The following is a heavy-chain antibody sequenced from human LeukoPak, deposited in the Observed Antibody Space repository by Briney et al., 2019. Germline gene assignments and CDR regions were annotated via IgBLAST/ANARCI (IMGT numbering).Heavy chain of an antibody. CDR1: XFXFXXXX. V-gene: IGHV3-7*01. CDR2: IKQDGSEK. D-gene: IGHD3-22*01. CDR3: ARYSSGYSYQLDY. Sequence: GGSLRLSCAGSXFXFXXXXXSXVXQXPXXXXXXXXNIKQDGSEKYYVDSVKGRFTVSRDNAKNSLYLQMNSLRAEDTAVYYCARYSSGYSYQLDYWGQGTLVTVSS. J-gene: IGHJ4*02.